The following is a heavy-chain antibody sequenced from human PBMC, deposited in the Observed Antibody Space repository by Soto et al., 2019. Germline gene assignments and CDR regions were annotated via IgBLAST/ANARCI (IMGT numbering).Heavy chain of an antibody. Sequence: SETLSLTCTVSGGSISSFYWSWIRQPAGKGLEWIGRIYRGGRNNYNPSLKSRVTMSVDTSKNQFSLRLSSVTAADTAMYSCARGSSRWNYRGQETRVTVAS. CDR3: ARGSSRWNY. D-gene: IGHD6-13*01. CDR1: GGSISSFY. V-gene: IGHV4-4*07. J-gene: IGHJ4*02. CDR2: IYRGGRN.